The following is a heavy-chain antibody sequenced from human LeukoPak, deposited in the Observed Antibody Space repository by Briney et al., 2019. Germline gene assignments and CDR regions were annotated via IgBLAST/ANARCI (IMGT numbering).Heavy chain of an antibody. V-gene: IGHV4-39*01. CDR1: GGSISSSSYY. Sequence: TSETLSLTCAVSGGSISSSSYYWGWIRQPPGKGLEWIGNIYYSGSTYYNPSLKSRVTISVDTSKNQFSLKLSSVTAADTAVYYCASMVIREDYFDYWGQGTLVTVSS. CDR2: IYYSGST. CDR3: ASMVIREDYFDY. J-gene: IGHJ4*02. D-gene: IGHD3-10*01.